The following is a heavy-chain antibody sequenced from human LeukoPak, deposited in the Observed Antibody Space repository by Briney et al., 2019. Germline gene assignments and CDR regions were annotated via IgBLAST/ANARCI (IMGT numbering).Heavy chain of an antibody. J-gene: IGHJ6*03. D-gene: IGHD4-17*01. CDR2: IRYDGSNK. CDR3: TKDPLEYAYGDYVHYYYYMDV. V-gene: IGHV3-30*02. Sequence: GGSLRLSCAASGFTFSSYGMHWVRQAPGKGLEWVAFIRYDGSNKYYADSVKGRLTISRDNSKNTLYLQMNNLRAEDTAVYYCTKDPLEYAYGDYVHYYYYMDVWGKGTTVTVSS. CDR1: GFTFSSYG.